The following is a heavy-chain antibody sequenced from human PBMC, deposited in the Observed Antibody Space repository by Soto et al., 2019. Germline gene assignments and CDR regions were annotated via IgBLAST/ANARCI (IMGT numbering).Heavy chain of an antibody. D-gene: IGHD3-3*01. CDR1: GFTLSSYA. Sequence: GSLRLSCAASGFTLSSYAMHWVRQAPGKGLEWVAVISYDGSNKYYADSVKGRFTISRDNSKNTLYLQMNSLRAEDTAVYYCAREAAGGYDFWSGYSDDAFDIWGQGTMVTVSS. J-gene: IGHJ3*02. CDR3: AREAAGGYDFWSGYSDDAFDI. V-gene: IGHV3-30-3*01. CDR2: ISYDGSNK.